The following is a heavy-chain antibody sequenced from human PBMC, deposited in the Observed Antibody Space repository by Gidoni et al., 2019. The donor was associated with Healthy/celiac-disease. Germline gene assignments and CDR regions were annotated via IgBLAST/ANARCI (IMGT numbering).Heavy chain of an antibody. CDR1: GGTFSSYA. J-gene: IGHJ4*02. D-gene: IGHD3-16*01. CDR3: AEIPFGE. CDR2: IIPLFGTS. V-gene: IGHV1-69*01. Sequence: QVQVVQSGAEVKKPGSSVKVSCKASGGTFSSYAISWVRQAPGQGLEWMGGIIPLFGTSNSAQKFQGRVTITADESPSTAYMELSSLRSDDTAVYYCAEIPFGEWGQGTRVTVSS.